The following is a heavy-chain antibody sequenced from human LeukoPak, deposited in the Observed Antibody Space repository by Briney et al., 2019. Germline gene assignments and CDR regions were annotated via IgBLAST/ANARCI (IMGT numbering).Heavy chain of an antibody. V-gene: IGHV3-21*01. CDR1: GFTFSSYG. CDR3: ARGLSFINSDKAFDI. J-gene: IGHJ3*02. D-gene: IGHD3-10*01. Sequence: KPGGSLRLSCAASGFTFSSYGMHWVRQAPGKGLEWVSSISSSSSYIYYADSVKGRFTISRDNAKNSLYLQMNSLRAEDTAVYYCARGLSFINSDKAFDIWGQGTMVTVPS. CDR2: ISSSSSYI.